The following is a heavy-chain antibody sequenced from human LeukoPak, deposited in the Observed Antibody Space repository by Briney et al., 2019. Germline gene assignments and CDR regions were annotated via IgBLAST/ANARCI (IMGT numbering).Heavy chain of an antibody. CDR2: RKQDGSDD. CDR3: ARDAEFSTITFGDY. D-gene: IGHD3-16*01. CDR1: GFTFSNYW. Sequence: GESLRLSCAASGFTFSNYWMSWVRQAPGKGLGWVANRKQDGSDDYYVDSVKGRFTISRDNAKNSLYLQMNSLRAEDTAVYYCARDAEFSTITFGDYWGQGTLVTVSS. J-gene: IGHJ4*02. V-gene: IGHV3-7*01.